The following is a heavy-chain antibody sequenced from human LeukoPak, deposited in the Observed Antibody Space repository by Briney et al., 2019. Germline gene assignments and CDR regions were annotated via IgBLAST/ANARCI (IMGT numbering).Heavy chain of an antibody. CDR2: IYYSGST. Sequence: PSETLSLTCTVSGGSISSYYWSWIRQPPGKGLEWIGYIYYSGSTNYNPSLKSRVTISVDTSKNQFSLKLSSVTAADTAVYYCARESFLGSSSWFTDYWGQGTLVTVSS. J-gene: IGHJ4*02. D-gene: IGHD6-13*01. V-gene: IGHV4-59*01. CDR1: GGSISSYY. CDR3: ARESFLGSSSWFTDY.